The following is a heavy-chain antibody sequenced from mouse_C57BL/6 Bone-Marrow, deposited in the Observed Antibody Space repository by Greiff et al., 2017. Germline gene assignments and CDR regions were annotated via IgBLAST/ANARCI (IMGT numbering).Heavy chain of an antibody. V-gene: IGHV1-80*01. CDR2: IYPGDGVT. CDR1: GYAFSSYW. CDR3: ARDSYYGSSYGYFDV. Sequence: VKLMESGAELVKPGASVKISCKASGYAFSSYWMNWVKQRPGKGLEWIGQIYPGDGVTNYNGKFKGKATLTADKSSSTAYMQLSSLTSEGSAVYFCARDSYYGSSYGYFDVWGTGTTVTVSS. J-gene: IGHJ1*03. D-gene: IGHD1-1*01.